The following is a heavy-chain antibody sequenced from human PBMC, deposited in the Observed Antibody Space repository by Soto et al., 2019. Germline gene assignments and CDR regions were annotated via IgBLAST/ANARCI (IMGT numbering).Heavy chain of an antibody. V-gene: IGHV4-30-4*01. CDR3: AREGADYDFWSGPVHDAFDI. CDR2: IYYSGST. Sequence: SETLSLTCTVSGGSISSGDYYWSWIRQPPGKGLEWIGYIYYSGSTYYNPSLKSRVTISVDTSKNQFSLKLSSVTAADTAVYYCAREGADYDFWSGPVHDAFDIWGQGTMVTVSS. CDR1: GGSISSGDYY. D-gene: IGHD3-3*01. J-gene: IGHJ3*02.